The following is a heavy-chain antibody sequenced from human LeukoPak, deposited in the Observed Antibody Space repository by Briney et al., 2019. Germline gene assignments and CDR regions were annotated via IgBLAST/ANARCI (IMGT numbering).Heavy chain of an antibody. Sequence: PSQTLSLTCTVSSGTITSDNFYWNWTRQHPGKGLEWIASIHNSRGTSYNPSLESRLTISVDTSENQFFLKMSYVTAADTAMYYCGKVGGNSNSWGQGTLVTVSS. V-gene: IGHV4-31*03. D-gene: IGHD4-23*01. J-gene: IGHJ5*02. CDR3: GKVGGNSNS. CDR1: SGTITSDNFY. CDR2: IHNSRGT.